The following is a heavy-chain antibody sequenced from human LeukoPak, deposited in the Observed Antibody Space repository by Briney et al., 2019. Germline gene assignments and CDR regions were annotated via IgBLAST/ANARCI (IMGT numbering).Heavy chain of an antibody. CDR3: AKGTAVADIYFDY. Sequence: SVKVSCKASGGTFSSYAISWVRQAPGQGLEWVGGIIPIFGTANYAQKFQGRVTITADESTSTAYMELSSLRSEDTAVYYCAKGTAVADIYFDYWGQGTLVTVSS. CDR1: GGTFSSYA. D-gene: IGHD6-19*01. V-gene: IGHV1-69*13. J-gene: IGHJ4*02. CDR2: IIPIFGTA.